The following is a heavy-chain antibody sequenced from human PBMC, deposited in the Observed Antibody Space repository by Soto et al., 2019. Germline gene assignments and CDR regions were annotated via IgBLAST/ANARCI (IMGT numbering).Heavy chain of an antibody. V-gene: IGHV4-61*01. D-gene: IGHD5-12*01. Sequence: QVQLQESGPGVVKPSDTLSVTCTVSGGSVSSRSHFWSWIRQPPGGGLQWIGYIYYTGNTNYSPSLKSRATLSAETSRNKFSLRLTSVTAADTAIYYCARYDAESGSNKLDPWGQGTLVTVSS. CDR3: ARYDAESGSNKLDP. CDR2: IYYTGNT. J-gene: IGHJ5*02. CDR1: GGSVSSRSHF.